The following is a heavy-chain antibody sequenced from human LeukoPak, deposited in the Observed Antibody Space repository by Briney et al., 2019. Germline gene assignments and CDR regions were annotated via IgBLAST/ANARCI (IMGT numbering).Heavy chain of an antibody. V-gene: IGHV3-48*01. Sequence: GGALRLSCAASGFTFSSDSMLWGRQAPGKGPEGGSYISSSSSTIYYADSVKGRFTISRDNAKNSLYLQMNTLRAEDTAVYYCATETYSGYSYGSFDYWGQGTLVTVSS. D-gene: IGHD5-18*01. J-gene: IGHJ4*02. CDR1: GFTFSSDS. CDR2: ISSSSSTI. CDR3: ATETYSGYSYGSFDY.